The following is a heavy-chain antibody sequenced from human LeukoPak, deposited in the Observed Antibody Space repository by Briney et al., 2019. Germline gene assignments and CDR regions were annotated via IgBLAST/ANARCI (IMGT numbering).Heavy chain of an antibody. CDR3: AREATMIAPRDWYRGNIDY. CDR1: GYTFTGYY. CDR2: INPNSGGT. Sequence: GASVKVSCKASGYTFTGYYMHWVRQAPGQGLEWMGWINPNSGGTNYAQKFQGRVTMTRDTSISTAYMELSRLRSDDTAVYYCAREATMIAPRDWYRGNIDYWGQGTLVTVSS. V-gene: IGHV1-2*02. D-gene: IGHD3-22*01. J-gene: IGHJ4*02.